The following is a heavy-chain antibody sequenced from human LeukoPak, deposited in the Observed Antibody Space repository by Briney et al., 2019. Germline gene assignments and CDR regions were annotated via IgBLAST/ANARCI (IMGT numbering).Heavy chain of an antibody. CDR2: FDPEDGET. V-gene: IGHV1-24*01. J-gene: IGHJ4*02. D-gene: IGHD2-15*01. CDR3: ARDVGVGYCSGGSCPMGY. CDR1: GYTLTELS. Sequence: ASVKVSCKVSGYTLTELSMHWVRQAPGKGLEWMGGFDPEDGETIYAQKFQGRVTMTEDTSTSTAYMELRSLRSDDTAVYYCARDVGVGYCSGGSCPMGYWGQGTLVTVSS.